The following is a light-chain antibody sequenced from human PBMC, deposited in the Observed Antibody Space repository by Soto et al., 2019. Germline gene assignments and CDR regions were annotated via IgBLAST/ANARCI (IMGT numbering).Light chain of an antibody. V-gene: IGLV1-40*01. CDR3: QSCDSSLIGAGV. J-gene: IGLJ1*01. Sequence: QSVLTQPPSVSGAPGQRVTISCTGSSSNIGAGYDVHWYQQLPGTAPKLLIYGNSNRPSGVPDRFSGSKSGTSASLAITGLQAEDEADYYCQSCDSSLIGAGVFGTGTKVTVI. CDR2: GNS. CDR1: SSNIGAGYD.